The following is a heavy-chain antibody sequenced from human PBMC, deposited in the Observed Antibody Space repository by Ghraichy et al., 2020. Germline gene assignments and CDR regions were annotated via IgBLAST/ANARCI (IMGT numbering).Heavy chain of an antibody. CDR1: EFSFSSYA. J-gene: IGHJ4*02. V-gene: IGHV3-23*01. D-gene: IGHD5-18*01. CDR2: ITGSGGTT. Sequence: GGSLRLSCAASEFSFSSYAMSWVRQAPGKGLDWVSGITGSGGTTNSADSVKGRFTISRDNSKNMLYLQMYSLRAEDTAVYYCARATGYSYGKSALDYWGQGTLVTVSS. CDR3: ARATGYSYGKSALDY.